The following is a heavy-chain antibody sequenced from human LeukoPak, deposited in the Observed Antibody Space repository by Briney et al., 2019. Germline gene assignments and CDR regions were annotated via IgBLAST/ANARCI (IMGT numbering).Heavy chain of an antibody. J-gene: IGHJ4*02. CDR1: GGSISSGGYY. CDR2: IYHSGST. D-gene: IGHD3-3*01. Sequence: SETLSLTCTVSGGSISSGGYYWSWIRQPPGKGLEWIGYIYHSGSTYYNPSLKSRVTISVDRSKNQFSLKLSSVTAADTAVYYCASHPRDTIIGVVIPYFDYWGQGTLVTVSS. V-gene: IGHV4-30-2*01. CDR3: ASHPRDTIIGVVIPYFDY.